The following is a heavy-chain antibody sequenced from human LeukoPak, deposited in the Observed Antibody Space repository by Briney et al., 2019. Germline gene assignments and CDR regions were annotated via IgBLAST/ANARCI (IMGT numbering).Heavy chain of an antibody. J-gene: IGHJ4*02. D-gene: IGHD5-24*01. Sequence: GGSLRLSCAASGFTFSDYSMNWVRQAPGKGLEWISYIGIDSGNTNYADSVKGRFTISGDKAKNSLYLQMNSLRVEDTAVYYCARDYKYAFDNWRQGTLVTVYS. CDR2: IGIDSGNT. CDR1: GFTFSDYS. CDR3: ARDYKYAFDN. V-gene: IGHV3-48*01.